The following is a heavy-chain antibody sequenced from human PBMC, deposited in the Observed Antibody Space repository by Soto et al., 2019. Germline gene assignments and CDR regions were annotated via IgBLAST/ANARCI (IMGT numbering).Heavy chain of an antibody. CDR1: GYTFTSYY. J-gene: IGHJ6*02. Sequence: ASVKVSCKASGYTFTSYYMHWVRQAPGQGLEWMGIINPSGGSTSYAQKFQGRVTMTRDTSTSTVYMELSSLRSEDTAVYYCARDLTGSKYYYDSSGLPRGMDVWGQGTTVTVSS. CDR3: ARDLTGSKYYYDSSGLPRGMDV. D-gene: IGHD3-22*01. V-gene: IGHV1-46*01. CDR2: INPSGGST.